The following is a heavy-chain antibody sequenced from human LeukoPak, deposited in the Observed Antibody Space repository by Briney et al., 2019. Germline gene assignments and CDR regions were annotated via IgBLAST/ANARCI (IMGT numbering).Heavy chain of an antibody. CDR3: AGSSSWYVY. CDR1: GGSISSYY. V-gene: IGHV4-59*01. CDR2: IYYSGST. J-gene: IGHJ4*02. Sequence: KPSETLSLTCSVSGGSISSYYWSWIRQPPGKGLEWIGYIYYSGSTNYNPPLKSRVTISVDTSKNQFSLKLSSVTAADTAVYYCAGSSSWYVYWGQGTLVTVSS. D-gene: IGHD6-13*01.